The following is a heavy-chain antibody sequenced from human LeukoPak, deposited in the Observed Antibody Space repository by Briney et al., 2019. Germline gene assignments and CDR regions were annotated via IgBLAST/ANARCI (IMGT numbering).Heavy chain of an antibody. Sequence: SETLSLTCAVYGGSFSGYYWSWIRQPPGKGLEWIGEINHSGSTNYNPSLKSRVTISVDTSKNQFSLKLSSVTAADTAVYYCVRGSTLRHYQYWGQGTLVTVSS. CDR2: INHSGST. J-gene: IGHJ4*02. V-gene: IGHV4-34*01. CDR1: GGSFSGYY. D-gene: IGHD3-16*01. CDR3: VRGSTLRHYQY.